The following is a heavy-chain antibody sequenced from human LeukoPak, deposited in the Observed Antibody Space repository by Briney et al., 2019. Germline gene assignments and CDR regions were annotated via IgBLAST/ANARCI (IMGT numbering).Heavy chain of an antibody. CDR1: GFTFSSYA. CDR3: AKGYGYSSGWYSPYFDY. CDR2: ISYDGSNK. V-gene: IGHV3-30-3*01. Sequence: GGSLRLSCAASGFTFSSYAMHWVRQAPGKGLEWVAVISYDGSNKYYADSVKGRFTISRDNSKNTLYLQMNSLRAEDTAVYYCAKGYGYSSGWYSPYFDYWGQGTLVTVSS. J-gene: IGHJ4*02. D-gene: IGHD6-19*01.